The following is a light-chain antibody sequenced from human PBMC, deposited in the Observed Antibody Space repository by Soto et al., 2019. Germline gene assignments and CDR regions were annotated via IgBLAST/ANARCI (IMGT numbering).Light chain of an antibody. CDR3: AAWDDSLNGPA. V-gene: IGLV1-44*01. Sequence: QAVVSQPPSASGTPGQTVTVSCSGTYSNIGINDVHWYRQLSGTAPQILIYDTSQRATGVPDRFSGSRSGTSASLVISGLQTEDEADYHCAAWDDSLNGPAFGGGTQLTVL. J-gene: IGLJ2*01. CDR2: DTS. CDR1: YSNIGIND.